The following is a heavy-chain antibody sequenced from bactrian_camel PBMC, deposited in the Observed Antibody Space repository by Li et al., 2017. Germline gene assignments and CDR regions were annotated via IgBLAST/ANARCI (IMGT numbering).Heavy chain of an antibody. V-gene: IGHV3S40*01. CDR2: IATGSGNT. CDR1: VYTHCNRD. D-gene: IGHD2*01. Sequence: VQLVESGGGSVQAGGSLSLSCVASVYTHCNRDMSWYRQAPGKEREGVARIATGSGNTYYADSVKGRFTISQDNAKNTVYLQMNSLKPEDTAMYYCAARGPYCYTKLSVRDFTYWGQGTQVTVS. CDR3: AARGPYCYTKLSVRDFTY. J-gene: IGHJ6*01.